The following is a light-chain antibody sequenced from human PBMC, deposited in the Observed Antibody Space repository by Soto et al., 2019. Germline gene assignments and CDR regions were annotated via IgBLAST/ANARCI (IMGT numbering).Light chain of an antibody. Sequence: QSALTQPASVSGSPGQSITISCTGTNSDVGGYDYVSWYQQHPGEAPKLMIYDVSNRPSGVSNRFSGSKSGNTASLTISGLQAEDEADYYCSSYTSSSTVIFGGGTKVTVL. CDR1: NSDVGGYDY. CDR3: SSYTSSSTVI. V-gene: IGLV2-14*03. CDR2: DVS. J-gene: IGLJ2*01.